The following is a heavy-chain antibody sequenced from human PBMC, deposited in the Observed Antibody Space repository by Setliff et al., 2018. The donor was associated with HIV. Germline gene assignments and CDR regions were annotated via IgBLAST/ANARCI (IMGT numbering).Heavy chain of an antibody. CDR1: GGSISNKTHY. V-gene: IGHV4-39*01. Sequence: PSETLSLTCTVSGGSISNKTHYWGWIRQPPGRGLEWIGSIYYSGSTYYNPSLKGRLTISIDTSKNQFSLKLNSVTATDTAIYYCARLGYSIDLRRLDYWGQGAQVTVSS. CDR2: IYYSGST. CDR3: ARLGYSIDLRRLDY. D-gene: IGHD6-13*01. J-gene: IGHJ4*02.